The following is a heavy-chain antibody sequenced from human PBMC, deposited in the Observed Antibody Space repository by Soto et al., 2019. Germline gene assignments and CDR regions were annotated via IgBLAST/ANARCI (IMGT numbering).Heavy chain of an antibody. V-gene: IGHV3-23*01. D-gene: IGHD1-26*01. CDR3: ARGPSAPPRHDYGIDV. Sequence: EVQLLESGGGLVQPGGSLRLSCAASGFTFSSHVMNWVRQAPGKGLEWVAAISGGGGTTYYGDSVEGRFTMSRDNSKNTLYLQMNSLRAESTAIYYCARGPSAPPRHDYGIDVWGQGTTVTLSS. J-gene: IGHJ6*02. CDR1: GFTFSSHV. CDR2: ISGGGGTT.